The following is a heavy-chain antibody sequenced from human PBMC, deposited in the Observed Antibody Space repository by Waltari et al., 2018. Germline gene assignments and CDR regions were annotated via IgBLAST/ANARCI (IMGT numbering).Heavy chain of an antibody. V-gene: IGHV3-30-3*01. CDR2: ISYDGSNK. D-gene: IGHD1-1*01. CDR3: ARGVERLDY. J-gene: IGHJ4*02. CDR1: GFTFRSFA. Sequence: QVQLVESGGGVVQPGRSLRLSCAASGFTFRSFAMHWVRQAPGKGLEWVAVISYDGSNKYYADSVKGRFTISRDNSRNTLYLQMNSLRAEDTAVYYCARGVERLDYWGQGTLVTVSS.